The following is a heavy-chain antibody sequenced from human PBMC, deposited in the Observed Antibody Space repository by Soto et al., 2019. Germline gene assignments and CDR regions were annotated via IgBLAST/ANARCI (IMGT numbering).Heavy chain of an antibody. J-gene: IGHJ4*02. CDR3: ARIVMVRGVIISIDY. D-gene: IGHD3-10*01. CDR1: GFSLSNARMG. CDR2: IFSNDEK. Sequence: SGPTLVNPTETLTLTCTVSGFSLSNARMGVSWIRQPPGKALEWLAHIFSNDEKSYSTSLKSRLTISKDTSKSQVVLTMTNMDPVDTATYYCARIVMVRGVIISIDYWGQGTLVTVSS. V-gene: IGHV2-26*01.